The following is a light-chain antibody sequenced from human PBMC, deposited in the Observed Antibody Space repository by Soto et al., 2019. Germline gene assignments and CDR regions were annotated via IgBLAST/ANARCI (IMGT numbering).Light chain of an antibody. Sequence: QSALTQPASVSGSPGQSITISCTGTSSDVGGYNSVSWYQQHPGKAPKLMIYEVSSRPSGVSNRFSGSKSGNTASLTISGLQAEDEADYYCSSFTSSITYVFGTGTKLTVL. CDR2: EVS. CDR3: SSFTSSITYV. J-gene: IGLJ1*01. CDR1: SSDVGGYNS. V-gene: IGLV2-14*01.